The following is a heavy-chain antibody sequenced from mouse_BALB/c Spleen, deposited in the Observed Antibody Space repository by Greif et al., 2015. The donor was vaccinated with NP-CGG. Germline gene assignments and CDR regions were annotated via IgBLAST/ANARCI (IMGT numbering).Heavy chain of an antibody. Sequence: QVQLQQSGAELVRPGTSVKVSCKASGYAFTNYLIEWVKQRPGQGLEWIGVINPGSGGTNYNEKFKGKATLTADKSSSTAYMQLSSLTSDDSAVYFCARSDWDERAWFAYWGQGTLVTVSA. D-gene: IGHD4-1*01. CDR2: INPGSGGT. CDR3: ARSDWDERAWFAY. V-gene: IGHV1-54*03. J-gene: IGHJ3*01. CDR1: GYAFTNYL.